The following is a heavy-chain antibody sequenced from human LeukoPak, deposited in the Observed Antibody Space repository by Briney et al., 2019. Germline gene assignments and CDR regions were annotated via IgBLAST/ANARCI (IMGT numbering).Heavy chain of an antibody. CDR2: IYYSGST. D-gene: IGHD3-22*01. V-gene: IGHV4-59*01. J-gene: IGHJ4*02. Sequence: PSETLSLTCTVSGGSISSYYWNWIRQPPGKGLEWIGYIYYSGSTNYNPSLTSRVTISIDTSKNQFSLKLSSVTAADTAVYYCARGPPTDYYDSSGFYYVFDYWGQGTLVTVSS. CDR1: GGSISSYY. CDR3: ARGPPTDYYDSSGFYYVFDY.